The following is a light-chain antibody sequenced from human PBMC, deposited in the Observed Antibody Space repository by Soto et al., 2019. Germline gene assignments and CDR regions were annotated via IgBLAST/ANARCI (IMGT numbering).Light chain of an antibody. CDR2: AAS. CDR3: QQATSFPLT. Sequence: DIQMTQSPSSVSASVGDRVTITCRASQDISRWLAWYQQKPGKAPNLLIYAASSLQSGVPSRFSGSGSGSDFTLTISSLQPEDFATYYCQQATSFPLTFGGGTKVEIK. V-gene: IGKV1D-12*01. CDR1: QDISRW. J-gene: IGKJ4*01.